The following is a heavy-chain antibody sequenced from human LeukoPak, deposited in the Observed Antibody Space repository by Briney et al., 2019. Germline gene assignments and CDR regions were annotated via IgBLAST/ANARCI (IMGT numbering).Heavy chain of an antibody. Sequence: PSETLSLTCTVSGGSISSGSYYWSWLRQPAGKGLEWIGRIYTSGSTNYNPSLKSRVTISVDTSKNQFSLKLSSVTAADTAVYYCAREGGIAARPWFDPWGQGTLVTVSS. J-gene: IGHJ5*02. D-gene: IGHD6-6*01. V-gene: IGHV4-61*02. CDR2: IYTSGST. CDR3: AREGGIAARPWFDP. CDR1: GGSISSGSYY.